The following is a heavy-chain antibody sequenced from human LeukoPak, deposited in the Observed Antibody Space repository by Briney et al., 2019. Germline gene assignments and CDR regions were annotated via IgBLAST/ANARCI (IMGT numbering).Heavy chain of an antibody. V-gene: IGHV4-59*01. Sequence: SETLSLTCTVSGGSISSYYWSWIRQPPGKGLEWIGYIYYSGSANYNPSLKSRVTISVDTSKNQFSLKLSSVTAADTAVYYCARGAPRDYIWGSYRYDWFDPWGQGTLVTVSS. CDR3: ARGAPRDYIWGSYRYDWFDP. D-gene: IGHD3-16*02. CDR2: IYYSGSA. J-gene: IGHJ5*02. CDR1: GGSISSYY.